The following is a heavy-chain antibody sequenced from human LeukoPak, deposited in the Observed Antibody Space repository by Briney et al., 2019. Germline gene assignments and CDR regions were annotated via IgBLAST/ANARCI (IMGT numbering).Heavy chain of an antibody. Sequence: GGSLRLSCVASGFTFSSHAMTWVRQAPGKGLEWVSAISISGDTTYYADAVKGRFTISRDNSKNTVYLQMNSLRAEDTAIYYCANEIRPNDYWGQGTLVTVSS. D-gene: IGHD4-17*01. CDR1: GFTFSSHA. CDR2: ISISGDTT. CDR3: ANEIRPNDY. V-gene: IGHV3-23*01. J-gene: IGHJ4*02.